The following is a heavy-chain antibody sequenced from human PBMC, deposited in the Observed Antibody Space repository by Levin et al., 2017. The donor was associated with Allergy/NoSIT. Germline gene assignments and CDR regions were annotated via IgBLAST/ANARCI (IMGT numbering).Heavy chain of an antibody. CDR2: IYLSGST. CDR1: GGSISSGGYS. Sequence: SCAVSGGSISSGGYSWSWIRQPPGKGLEWIGNIYLSGSTYYNPSLKSRVTISVDRSKNQFSLNLSSVTASGTAVYYCARVAGYSYGYYFDYWGQGTLVTVSS. J-gene: IGHJ4*02. V-gene: IGHV4-30-2*01. CDR3: ARVAGYSYGYYFDY. D-gene: IGHD5-18*01.